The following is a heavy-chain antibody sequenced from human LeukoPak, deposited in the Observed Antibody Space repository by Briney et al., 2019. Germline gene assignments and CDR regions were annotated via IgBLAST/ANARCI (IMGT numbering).Heavy chain of an antibody. CDR1: GGSISSGDYY. Sequence: SETLSLTCTVSGGSISSGDYYWSWIRQPPGKGLEWIAYMYYSGSTYYNPSLKSRVTMSADTSKNQLSLKLSSVTAADTAVYYCARVLRTHRDPLPNWFDPWGQGTLVTVSS. CDR2: MYYSGST. D-gene: IGHD3-10*01. V-gene: IGHV4-30-4*01. J-gene: IGHJ5*02. CDR3: ARVLRTHRDPLPNWFDP.